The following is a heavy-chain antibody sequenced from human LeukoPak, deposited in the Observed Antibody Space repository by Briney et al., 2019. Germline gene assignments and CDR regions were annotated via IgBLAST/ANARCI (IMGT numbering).Heavy chain of an antibody. D-gene: IGHD3-9*01. CDR1: GYTFTGYY. CDR3: AREYKNDILTGYYATDTPSWYFDL. CDR2: INPNSGGT. Sequence: EASVKVSCKASGYTFTGYYMHWVRQAPGQGLEWMGWINPNSGGTNYAQKFQGWVTMTRDTSISTAYMELSRLRSDDTAVYYCAREYKNDILTGYYATDTPSWYFDLWGRGTLATVSS. V-gene: IGHV1-2*04. J-gene: IGHJ2*01.